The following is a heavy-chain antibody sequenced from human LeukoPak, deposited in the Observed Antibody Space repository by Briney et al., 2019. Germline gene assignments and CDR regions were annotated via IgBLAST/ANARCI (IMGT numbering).Heavy chain of an antibody. CDR1: GYTFTSYG. CDR3: ARGYDFWSGYNLDFDY. V-gene: IGHV1-18*01. D-gene: IGHD3-3*01. Sequence: GASVKVSCKAAGYTFTSYGISWVRQAPGQGLEWMGWISAYNGNTSYAQKLQGRVTMTTDTSTSTAYMELRSLRSDDTAVYYCARGYDFWSGYNLDFDYWGQGTLVTVSS. J-gene: IGHJ4*02. CDR2: ISAYNGNT.